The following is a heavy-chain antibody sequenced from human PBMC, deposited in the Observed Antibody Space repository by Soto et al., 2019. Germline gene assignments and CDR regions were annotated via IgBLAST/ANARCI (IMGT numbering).Heavy chain of an antibody. CDR1: GFTFSSYS. CDR3: ARDQQLEWLLYGDKRYYFDY. Sequence: EVQLVESGGGLVKPGGSLRLSCAASGFTFSSYSMNWVRQAPGKGLEWVSSISRSSSYIYYADSVKGRFTICRDNAKNSLYLQMNSLRAEDTAVYYCARDQQLEWLLYGDKRYYFDYWGQGTLVTVSS. D-gene: IGHD3-3*01. J-gene: IGHJ4*02. CDR2: ISRSSSYI. V-gene: IGHV3-21*01.